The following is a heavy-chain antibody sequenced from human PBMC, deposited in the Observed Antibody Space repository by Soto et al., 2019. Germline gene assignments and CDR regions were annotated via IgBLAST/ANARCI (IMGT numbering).Heavy chain of an antibody. CDR3: ARENSATESDY. CDR2: ISACNGNT. CDR1: GYTFTSYG. D-gene: IGHD1-7*01. J-gene: IGHJ4*02. Sequence: ASVKVSCKASGYTFTSYGISWVRQAPGQGLEWMGWISACNGNTKYAQKLQGRVTMTRDTSASTAYMELSSLRSEDTAVYYCARENSATESDYWGQGTLVTVSS. V-gene: IGHV1-18*01.